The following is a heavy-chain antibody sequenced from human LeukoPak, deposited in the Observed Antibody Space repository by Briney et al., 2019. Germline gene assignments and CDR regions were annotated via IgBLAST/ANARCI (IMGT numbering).Heavy chain of an antibody. Sequence: PSDTLSLTCTVSEGAISGYYWTWIRQPPGRGLEWIAYIHYTGTIRYNPSVQSRVTISLYTSTSQFSLRLTSAPAADTAVYYCERLADHGWPDYSGQGTLVTVSS. CDR2: IHYTGTI. CDR1: EGAISGYY. CDR3: ERLADHGWPDY. D-gene: IGHD6-19*01. V-gene: IGHV4-59*08. J-gene: IGHJ4*02.